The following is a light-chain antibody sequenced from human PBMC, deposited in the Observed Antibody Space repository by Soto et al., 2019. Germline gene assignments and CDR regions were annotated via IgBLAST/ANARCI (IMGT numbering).Light chain of an antibody. CDR3: QQANSSPYT. CDR2: AAS. Sequence: DIQLTQSPSSLSASVGDTVTITCRASQDSSTWLAWYQQKAGNAPKLLVYAASTLQSGVPSRFSGSESVTEFTLTITSLQREDFATYYCQQANSSPYTFGQGTILQIK. V-gene: IGKV1D-12*01. J-gene: IGKJ2*01. CDR1: QDSSTW.